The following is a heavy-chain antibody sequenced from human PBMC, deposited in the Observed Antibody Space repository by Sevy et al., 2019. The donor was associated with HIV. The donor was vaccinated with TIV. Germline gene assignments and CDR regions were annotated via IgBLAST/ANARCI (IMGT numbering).Heavy chain of an antibody. V-gene: IGHV3-9*01. J-gene: IGHJ6*02. CDR1: GFPFNDHA. CDR2: ISWNSRNV. Sequence: GGSLRLSCAASGFPFNDHALHWVRQVPGKGLEWVSGISWNSRNVGYADSVKGRFTISRDNANHFLYLEMNSLRPEDTAVYYAAKDIHLGCDGINCYPYYYYFYGLDVWGQGTTVTVSS. D-gene: IGHD2-21*01. CDR3: AKDIHLGCDGINCYPYYYYFYGLDV.